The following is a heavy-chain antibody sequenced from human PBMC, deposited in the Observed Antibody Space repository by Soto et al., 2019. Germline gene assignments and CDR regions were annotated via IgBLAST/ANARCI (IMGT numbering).Heavy chain of an antibody. D-gene: IGHD5-18*01. V-gene: IGHV4-31*03. Sequence: SETLSLTCTVSGGSIRSGGYYWSWVRQNPRRGLEWIGNIYYSGNTYYNPSLKSRLTISVDTSKNKFSLHLSSVTAADTAFYYCARDRLMATAGTARHYFGLDVWGQGTTVTVSS. CDR3: ARDRLMATAGTARHYFGLDV. J-gene: IGHJ6*02. CDR1: GGSIRSGGYY. CDR2: IYYSGNT.